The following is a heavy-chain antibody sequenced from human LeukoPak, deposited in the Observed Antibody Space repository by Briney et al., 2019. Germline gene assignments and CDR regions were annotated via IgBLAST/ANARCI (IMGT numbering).Heavy chain of an antibody. V-gene: IGHV1-18*01. CDR3: ARVGGSSRYGDPYYYYYMDV. D-gene: IGHD6-13*01. CDR2: ISPYNGNT. Sequence: VASVKVSCKASGYTFTSYGISWVRQAPGQGLEWMGWISPYNGNTNYAQKLQGRVTMTTDTSTSTAYMELRSLRSDDTAVYYCARVGGSSRYGDPYYYYYMDVWGKGTTVTVSS. CDR1: GYTFTSYG. J-gene: IGHJ6*03.